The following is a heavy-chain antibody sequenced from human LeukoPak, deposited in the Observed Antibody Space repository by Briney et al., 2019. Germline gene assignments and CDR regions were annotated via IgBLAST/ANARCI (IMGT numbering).Heavy chain of an antibody. CDR2: INHSGST. V-gene: IGHV4-34*01. D-gene: IGHD1-26*01. CDR1: GGSFSGYN. Sequence: SETLSLTCAVYGGSFSGYNWSWIRQPPGKGLEWIGEINHSGSTNYNPSLKSRVIISVATSKNQFSLKLSSVTAADTAVYYCARVNSGSHGVYYYYYMDVWGKGTTVTVSS. J-gene: IGHJ6*03. CDR3: ARVNSGSHGVYYYYYMDV.